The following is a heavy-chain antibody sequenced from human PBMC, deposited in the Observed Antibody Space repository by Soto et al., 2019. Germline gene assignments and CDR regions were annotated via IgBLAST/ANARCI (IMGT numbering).Heavy chain of an antibody. Sequence: GGSLRLSCAASGFTFSSYAMSWVRQAPGKGLEWVSAISGSGGSTYYADSVKGRFTISRDNSKNTLYLQMNSLRAEDAAVYCCVGGGNYDILTGSRVFDLWGRGTLVTVSS. CDR1: GFTFSSYA. CDR3: VGGGNYDILTGSRVFDL. CDR2: ISGSGGST. J-gene: IGHJ2*01. V-gene: IGHV3-23*01. D-gene: IGHD3-9*01.